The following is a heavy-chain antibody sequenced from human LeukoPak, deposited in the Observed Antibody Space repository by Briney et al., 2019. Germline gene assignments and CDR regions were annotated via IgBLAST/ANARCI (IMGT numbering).Heavy chain of an antibody. D-gene: IGHD2-21*02. J-gene: IGHJ5*02. CDR3: ARLETSVTEHNWFDP. Sequence: PSETLSLTCTVSGASISSSAYYWGWIRQPPGEGLEWIGSIGGSNYYRGSTYYNPSLKSRITIHVDTFKDQFSLKLSSVTAADTAVYYCARLETSVTEHNWFDPWGQGTLVTVSP. CDR1: GASISSSAYY. V-gene: IGHV4-39*01. CDR2: IGGSNYYRGST.